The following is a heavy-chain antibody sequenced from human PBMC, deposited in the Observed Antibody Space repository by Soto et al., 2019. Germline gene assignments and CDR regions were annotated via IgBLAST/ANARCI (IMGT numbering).Heavy chain of an antibody. CDR3: AACIVGPYYYYYGMDV. J-gene: IGHJ6*02. D-gene: IGHD1-26*01. CDR2: ISYDGSHK. CDR1: GFTFSSYG. Sequence: QVQLVESGGGVVQPGRSLRLSCAASGFTFSSYGMHWVRQAPGKGLEWVAVISYDGSHKYYADSVKGRFTISRDNSKNTLYLQMNSLRAEDTAVYYCAACIVGPYYYYYGMDVWGQGTTVTVSS. V-gene: IGHV3-30*03.